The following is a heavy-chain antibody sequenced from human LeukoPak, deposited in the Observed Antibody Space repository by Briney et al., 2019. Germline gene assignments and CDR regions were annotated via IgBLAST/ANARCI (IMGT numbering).Heavy chain of an antibody. Sequence: GGSLRLSCAASGFTFSSYDMHWVRQATGKGLEWVSAIGTAGDTNYPGSVKGRFTISRENAKNSLYLQMNILRAGDTAVYYCARAGGSSGWYALGYWGQGTLVTVSS. CDR1: GFTFSSYD. J-gene: IGHJ4*02. CDR3: ARAGGSSGWYALGY. CDR2: IGTAGDT. D-gene: IGHD6-19*01. V-gene: IGHV3-13*04.